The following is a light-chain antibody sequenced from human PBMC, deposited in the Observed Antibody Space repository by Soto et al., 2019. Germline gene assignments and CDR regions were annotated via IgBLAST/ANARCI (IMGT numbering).Light chain of an antibody. Sequence: QSLLTQPAPVSGSPGQSLTISCTGTSSDVGGYNYVSWYQQHPGKAPKLIIYEVSYRPSGVCDRCSGSKSGNTASLTISGLQAEDEADYYCSSYTSNLTLPYVLGTGTKVTV. CDR3: SSYTSNLTLPYV. J-gene: IGLJ1*01. CDR2: EVS. CDR1: SSDVGGYNY. V-gene: IGLV2-14*01.